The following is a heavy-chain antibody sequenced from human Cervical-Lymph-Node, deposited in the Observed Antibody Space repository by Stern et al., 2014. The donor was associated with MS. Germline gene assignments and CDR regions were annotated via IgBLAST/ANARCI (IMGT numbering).Heavy chain of an antibody. Sequence: DQLVESGAEVKKPGSSVTVSCKASGVTFSIYAISWVRQAPGQGLEWMGGLLHIFRSFNYAQKVQGRVHITSDESTSTAYMELSNLRSEDTAVYFCVRSNYDGGNGFYHYAMDVWGQGTPVIVSS. CDR1: GVTFSIYA. CDR3: VRSNYDGGNGFYHYAMDV. D-gene: IGHD3-10*01. J-gene: IGHJ6*02. V-gene: IGHV1-69*01. CDR2: LLHIFRSF.